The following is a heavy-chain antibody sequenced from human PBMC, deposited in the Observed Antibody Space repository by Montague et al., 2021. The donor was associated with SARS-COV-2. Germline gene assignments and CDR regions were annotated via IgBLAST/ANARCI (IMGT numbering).Heavy chain of an antibody. V-gene: IGHV4-59*12. CDR3: ARLRRGTYYVSFDP. Sequence: SETLSLTCTVSGGSITNYYWTWIRQSPGRGLERIGYIYYSSTTNYNSSPTSRVTMSIDTSKTQFSLSLSFVTAADSAVYYCARLRRGTYYVSFDPWGQGALVSVSS. CDR1: GGSITNYY. J-gene: IGHJ5*02. D-gene: IGHD1-26*01. CDR2: IYYSSTT.